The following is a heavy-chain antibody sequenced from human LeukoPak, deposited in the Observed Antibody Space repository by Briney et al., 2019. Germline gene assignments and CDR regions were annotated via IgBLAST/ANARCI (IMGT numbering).Heavy chain of an antibody. CDR1: GFTFTTYA. J-gene: IGHJ4*02. CDR3: AKRYYGSGNYDPLFDS. D-gene: IGHD3-10*01. CDR2: ISNSGDST. V-gene: IGHV3-23*01. Sequence: GGSLRLSCAASGFTFTTYAMSWVRQTPGKGLKWVSAISNSGDSTFYADSVKGRFTISRDNSKNTLYLQMNSLRAEDTAVYYCAKRYYGSGNYDPLFDSWGQGILVTVSS.